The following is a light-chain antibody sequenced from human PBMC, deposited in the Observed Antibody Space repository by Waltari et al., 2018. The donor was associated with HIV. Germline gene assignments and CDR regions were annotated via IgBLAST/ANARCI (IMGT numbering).Light chain of an antibody. CDR2: GNT. V-gene: IGLV1-40*01. CDR3: QVWDSTTALG. CDR1: SSNIGAGYD. J-gene: IGLJ2*01. Sequence: QSVLTQPPSVSGAPGQRVTISCTGSSSNIGAGYDAHWYQQHPGTAPKLLIYGNTNRPAGVPDRFSGSKSGTSASLAITGLQAEDEADYYCQVWDSTTALGFGGGTKLTVL.